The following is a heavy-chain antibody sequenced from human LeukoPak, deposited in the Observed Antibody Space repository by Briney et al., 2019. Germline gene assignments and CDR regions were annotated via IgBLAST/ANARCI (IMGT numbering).Heavy chain of an antibody. V-gene: IGHV4-31*03. J-gene: IGHJ3*02. CDR2: IYYSGST. D-gene: IGHD5-12*01. CDR3: ATSGYGRDAFDI. CDR1: GGSISSGVAY. Sequence: SQTLSLTCTVSGGSISSGVAYWSWIRQHPGKGLECIGYIYYSGSTYYNPSRKSRVTVSVDTSKHQLSLKLTSVTAADTAVYYCATSGYGRDAFDIWGQGTMVTVSS.